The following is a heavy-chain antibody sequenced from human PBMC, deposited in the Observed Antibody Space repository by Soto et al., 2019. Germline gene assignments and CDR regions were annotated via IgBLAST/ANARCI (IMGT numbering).Heavy chain of an antibody. Sequence: PGGSLRLSCAASGFTFSSYGMHWVRQAPGKGLEWVAVISYDGSNKYYADSVKGRFTISRDNSKNTLYLQMNSLRAEDTAVYYCAKDPYGFPKTFDYWGQGTLVTVSS. CDR1: GFTFSSYG. CDR2: ISYDGSNK. V-gene: IGHV3-30*18. J-gene: IGHJ4*02. CDR3: AKDPYGFPKTFDY. D-gene: IGHD2-2*03.